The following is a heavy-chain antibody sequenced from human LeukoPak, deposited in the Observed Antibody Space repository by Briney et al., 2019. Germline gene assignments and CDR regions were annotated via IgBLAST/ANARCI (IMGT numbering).Heavy chain of an antibody. Sequence: PSQTLSLTCTVSGGSISSGDYYWSWIRQPPGKGLEWIGYIYYSGSTYYNPSLKSRVTISVDTSKNQFSLKLSSVTAADTAVYYCARYYDSSGYAFGIWGQGTMVTVSS. CDR3: ARYYDSSGYAFGI. D-gene: IGHD3-22*01. CDR1: GGSISSGDYY. CDR2: IYYSGST. V-gene: IGHV4-30-4*01. J-gene: IGHJ3*02.